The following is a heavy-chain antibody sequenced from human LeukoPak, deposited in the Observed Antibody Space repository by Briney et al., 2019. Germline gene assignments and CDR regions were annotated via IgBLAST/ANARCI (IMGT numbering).Heavy chain of an antibody. J-gene: IGHJ4*02. CDR1: GFTFSSDA. D-gene: IGHD2-2*01. CDR3: ARDDSYGGGCSSTSCYCIY. Sequence: GGSLRLSCAASGFTFSSDAMTWVRQAPGKGLEWVSSIDGSGGFTYYADSVKGRFTISRDNAKNSLYLQMNSLRAEDTAVYYCARDDSYGGGCSSTSCYCIYWGQGTLVTVSS. V-gene: IGHV3-21*01. CDR2: IDGSGGFT.